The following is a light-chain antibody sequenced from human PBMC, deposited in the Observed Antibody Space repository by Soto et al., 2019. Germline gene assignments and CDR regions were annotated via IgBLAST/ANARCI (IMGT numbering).Light chain of an antibody. CDR3: CSYAGSRGLV. CDR1: SSDVGSYNL. V-gene: IGLV2-23*01. Sequence: QSALTQPASVCGSPGQSITISCTRTSSDVGSYNLVSWYQQHPGKAPKLMIYEGSKRPSGVSNRFSGSKSGNTASLTISGLQAEDEADYYCCSYAGSRGLVFGGGTKLTV. J-gene: IGLJ2*01. CDR2: EGS.